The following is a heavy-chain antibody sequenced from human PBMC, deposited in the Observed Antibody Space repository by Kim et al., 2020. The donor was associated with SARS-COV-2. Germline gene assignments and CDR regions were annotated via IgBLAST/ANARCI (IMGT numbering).Heavy chain of an antibody. Sequence: GGSLRLSCAASGFTFGDYAMHWVRQAPGKGLEWVAGISWNTNTIAYADSVKGRFTVSRDTAKSAQYLQMNSLRAEDTAFYYCAKGNGKWLYEWDYFDYWGQGTLVIVSS. J-gene: IGHJ4*02. D-gene: IGHD2-8*01. CDR3: AKGNGKWLYEWDYFDY. CDR2: ISWNTNTI. CDR1: GFTFGDYA. V-gene: IGHV3-9*01.